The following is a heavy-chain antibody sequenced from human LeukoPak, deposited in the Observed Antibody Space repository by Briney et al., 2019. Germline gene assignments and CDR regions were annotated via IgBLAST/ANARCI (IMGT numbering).Heavy chain of an antibody. CDR1: GGSISSGGYY. V-gene: IGHV4-61*08. Sequence: PSETLSLTCTVSGGSISSGGYYWSWIRQPPGKGLEWIGYIYYSGSTNYNPSLKSRVTISVDTSKNQFSLKLSSVTAADTAVYYCARDHSGSYYFDYWGQGTLVTVSS. J-gene: IGHJ4*02. CDR3: ARDHSGSYYFDY. D-gene: IGHD1-26*01. CDR2: IYYSGST.